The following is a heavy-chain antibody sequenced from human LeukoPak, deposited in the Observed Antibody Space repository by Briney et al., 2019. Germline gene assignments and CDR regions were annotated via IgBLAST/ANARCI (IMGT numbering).Heavy chain of an antibody. CDR1: GYTLTELS. Sequence: GASVKVSCKVSGYTLTELSMHWVRQAPGKGLEWMGGFDPEDGETIYAQKFQGRVTMTEDTSTDTAYMELSSLRSEDTAVYYCATALYYYGSGTXYYFDYWGQGTLVTVSS. CDR3: ATALYYYGSGTXYYFDY. J-gene: IGHJ4*02. D-gene: IGHD3-10*01. V-gene: IGHV1-24*01. CDR2: FDPEDGET.